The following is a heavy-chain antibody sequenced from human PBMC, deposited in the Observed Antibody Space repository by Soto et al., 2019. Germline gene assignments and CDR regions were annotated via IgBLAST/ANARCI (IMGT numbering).Heavy chain of an antibody. CDR1: XXSMTXXXXX. CDR3: ARELPQRQGRNMDV. V-gene: IGHV4-31*03. D-gene: IGHD1-1*01. CDR2: INHRGSL. J-gene: IGHJ6*02. Sequence: QVQLQESGPGLVKPSQTLSLTCTXXXXSMTXXXXXXXXXXXXXXXXLEWFGYINHRGSLYYNPSLKSRVSMSVDTSKNQFSLNLSSVTAADTAVYYCARELPQRQGRNMDVWGQGTTVTVSS.